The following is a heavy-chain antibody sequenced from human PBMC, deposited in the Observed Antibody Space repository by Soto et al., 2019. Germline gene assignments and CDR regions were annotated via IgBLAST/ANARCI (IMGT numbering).Heavy chain of an antibody. CDR2: ISGFNGQT. J-gene: IGHJ4*02. Sequence: VKVSCKASGNTFASHGFSWVRQAPGQGLEWMGWISGFNGQTNYALKFQGRVTLTTDTSTSTAYMELRSLRSDDTAVYFCARVDPRGVAVVRDYWGQGTLVTVSS. V-gene: IGHV1-18*01. CDR1: GNTFASHG. D-gene: IGHD3-10*01. CDR3: ARVDPRGVAVVRDY.